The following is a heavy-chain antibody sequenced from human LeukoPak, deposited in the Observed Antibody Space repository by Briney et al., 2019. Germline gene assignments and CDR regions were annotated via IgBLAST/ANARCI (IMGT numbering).Heavy chain of an antibody. J-gene: IGHJ4*02. D-gene: IGHD2-2*01. CDR2: FDPEDGKT. CDR1: GYTLTELS. CDR3: ARGGGRGYCSSTSCYVYNY. Sequence: GASVKVSCKVSGYTLTELSMHWVRQAPGKGLEWMGGFDPEDGKTIYAQKFQGRVTITADKSTSTAYMELSSLRSEDTAVYYCARGGGRGYCSSTSCYVYNYWGQGTLVTVSS. V-gene: IGHV1-24*01.